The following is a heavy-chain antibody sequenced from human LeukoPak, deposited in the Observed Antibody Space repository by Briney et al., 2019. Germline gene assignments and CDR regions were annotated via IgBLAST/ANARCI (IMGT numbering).Heavy chain of an antibody. CDR3: AKDLLRWSFDY. Sequence: GGSLRLSCAASGFTFSSYSMNWVRQAPGKGLEWVSAIHGSDDNTHYADSVKGRFTISRDKSKNTLYLQMNSLRADDTAVYYCAKDLLRWSFDYWGQGTLVTVSS. D-gene: IGHD4-23*01. CDR2: IHGSDDNT. J-gene: IGHJ4*02. CDR1: GFTFSSYS. V-gene: IGHV3-23*01.